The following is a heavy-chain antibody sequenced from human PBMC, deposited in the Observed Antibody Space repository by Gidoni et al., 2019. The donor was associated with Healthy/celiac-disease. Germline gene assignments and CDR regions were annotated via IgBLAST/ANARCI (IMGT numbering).Heavy chain of an antibody. CDR2: INPSGGST. V-gene: IGHV1-46*01. Sequence: QVQLVSSGAEVKKHGASVKVSCKASGYPFTSYYMHWARQAPGQGLEWMGIINPSGGSTSYAQKFQGRVTMTRDTSTSTVYMELSSLRSEDTAVYYCARAIGVVVAASLVDAFDIWGQGTMVTVSS. J-gene: IGHJ3*02. D-gene: IGHD2-15*01. CDR1: GYPFTSYY. CDR3: ARAIGVVVAASLVDAFDI.